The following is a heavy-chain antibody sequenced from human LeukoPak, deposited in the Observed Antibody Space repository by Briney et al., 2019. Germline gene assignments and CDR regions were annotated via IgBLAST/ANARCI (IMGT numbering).Heavy chain of an antibody. D-gene: IGHD3-10*01. V-gene: IGHV4-39*01. CDR2: IYYSGST. J-gene: IGHJ4*02. CDR1: GGSISSSSYY. CDR3: ARCXRVVGGGEIDY. Sequence: SETLSLTCTVSGGSISSSSYYWGWIRQPPGKGLEWIGSIYYSGSTYYNPSLKSRVTISVDTSKNQFSLKLSSVTASDTAVYSCARCXRVVGGGEIDYWGQGTLVTVSS.